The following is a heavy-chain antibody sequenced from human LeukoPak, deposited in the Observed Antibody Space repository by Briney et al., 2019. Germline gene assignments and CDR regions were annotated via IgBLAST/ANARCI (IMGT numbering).Heavy chain of an antibody. CDR3: ARDEGIAAAGINWFDP. CDR1: GYPISSGYY. V-gene: IGHV4-38-2*02. J-gene: IGHJ5*02. Sequence: ASETLSLTCTVSGYPISSGYYWGWIRQPPGKGLEWIGSIYHSGSTYYNPSLKSRDTISVDTSKNQFSLKLSSVTAADTAVYYCARDEGIAAAGINWFDPWGQGTLVTVSS. D-gene: IGHD6-13*01. CDR2: IYHSGST.